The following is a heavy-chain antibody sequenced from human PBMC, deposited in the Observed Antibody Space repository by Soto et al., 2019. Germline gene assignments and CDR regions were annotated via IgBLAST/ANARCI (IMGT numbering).Heavy chain of an antibody. V-gene: IGHV4-39*01. CDR2: IYYSGST. Sequence: PSETLSLTCTVSGGSISSSSYYWGWIRQPPGKGLEWIGSIYYSGSTYYNPSLKSRVTISVDTSKNQFSLKLSSVTAADTAVYYCARQIVVVIPDAFDIWGQGTMVTVSS. D-gene: IGHD3-22*01. CDR1: GGSISSSSYY. J-gene: IGHJ3*02. CDR3: ARQIVVVIPDAFDI.